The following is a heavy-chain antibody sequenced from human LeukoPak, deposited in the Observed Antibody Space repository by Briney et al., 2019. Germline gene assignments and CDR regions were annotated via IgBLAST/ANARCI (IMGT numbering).Heavy chain of an antibody. Sequence: SETLSLTCTVSGASISSYFWSWIRQPPGKGLEWIGYIFYSGSTNYNPSLKSRVTISVDTSKNQFSLKLGSVTAADTAVYYCARGPYSSSSPFDYWGQGTLVTVSS. J-gene: IGHJ4*02. D-gene: IGHD6-6*01. V-gene: IGHV4-59*01. CDR2: IFYSGST. CDR3: ARGPYSSSSPFDY. CDR1: GASISSYF.